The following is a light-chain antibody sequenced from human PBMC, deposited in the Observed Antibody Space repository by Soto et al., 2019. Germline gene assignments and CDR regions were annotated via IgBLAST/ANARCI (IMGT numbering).Light chain of an antibody. J-gene: IGLJ3*02. CDR1: SSDVGGYNY. Sequence: QSALTQPPSASGSPGQSLTISCTGTSSDVGGYNYVFWYQQHPGKAPKLMIYEVNKRPSGVPDRFSGSKSGNTASLTVSGLQAEDEADYYCSSWDDGVSGWVFGGGTKLTVL. CDR3: SSWDDGVSGWV. CDR2: EVN. V-gene: IGLV2-8*01.